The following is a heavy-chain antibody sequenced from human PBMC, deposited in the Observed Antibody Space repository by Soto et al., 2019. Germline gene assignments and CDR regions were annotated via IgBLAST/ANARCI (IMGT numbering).Heavy chain of an antibody. CDR3: AHRYAIQYYFDY. Sequence: QISWKVSGPTLMKPTQTLTLTCTFSGFSLSTSGVGVGWIRQPPGKALEWLALIYWDDIKRYSPSLKSRLTITTDTSKNQVVLTMTNMDPVDTATYYCAHRYAIQYYFDYWGQGTLVTVSS. V-gene: IGHV2-5*02. CDR1: GFSLSTSGVG. D-gene: IGHD2-8*01. CDR2: IYWDDIK. J-gene: IGHJ4*02.